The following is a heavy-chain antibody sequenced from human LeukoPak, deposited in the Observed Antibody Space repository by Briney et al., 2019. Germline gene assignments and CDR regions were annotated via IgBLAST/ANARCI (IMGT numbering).Heavy chain of an antibody. CDR2: IKQDGSEK. V-gene: IGHV3-7*03. CDR1: GFPFSSYW. CDR3: ARDPVLLWFGNYGMDV. J-gene: IGHJ6*04. D-gene: IGHD3-10*01. Sequence: GGSLRLSCAASGFPFSSYWMSWVRQAPGKGLECVANIKQDGSEKYYVDSVKGRFTISRDNAKNSLYLQMNSLRAEDTAVYYCARDPVLLWFGNYGMDVWGKGTTVTVSS.